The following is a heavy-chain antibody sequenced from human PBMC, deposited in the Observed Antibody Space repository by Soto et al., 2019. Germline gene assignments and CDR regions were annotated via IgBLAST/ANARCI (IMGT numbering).Heavy chain of an antibody. CDR1: GYTFTIYG. V-gene: IGHV1-18*01. J-gene: IGHJ4*02. D-gene: IGHD3-22*01. CDR2: ISAYNGNT. CDR3: ARDPHLVVVSPYYFDY. Sequence: GASVKVSCKASGYTFTIYGISWVRQAPGQGLEWMGWISAYNGNTNYAQKLQGRVTMTTDTSTSTAYMELRSLRSDDTAVYYCARDPHLVVVSPYYFDYWGQGTLVTVSS.